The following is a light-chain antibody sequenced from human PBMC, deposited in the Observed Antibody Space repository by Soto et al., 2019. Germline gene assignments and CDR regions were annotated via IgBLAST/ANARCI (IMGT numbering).Light chain of an antibody. CDR1: RSNIGSNT. V-gene: IGLV1-44*01. CDR3: AAWDDSLNVV. CDR2: SNN. J-gene: IGLJ2*01. Sequence: QSALTQPPSASGTPGQRVTISCSGSRSNIGSNTVNWYQQLPGTAPKLLIYSNNQRPSGVPDRFSGSKSGTSASLAISGLQSEDEADYYCAAWDDSLNVVFGGGTKLTVL.